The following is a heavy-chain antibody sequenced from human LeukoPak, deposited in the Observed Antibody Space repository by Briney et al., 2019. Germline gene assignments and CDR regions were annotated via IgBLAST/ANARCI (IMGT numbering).Heavy chain of an antibody. J-gene: IGHJ6*02. CDR2: INPNSGGT. V-gene: IGHV1-2*06. D-gene: IGHD3-3*01. CDR1: GYTFTAYY. Sequence: ASVKVSCKASGYTFTAYYMHWVRQAPGQGLEWMGRINPNSGGTNYAQKFQGRVTMTRDTSISTAYMELSRLRSDDTAVYYCARGGYDFVYYYYGMDVWGQGTTVTVSS. CDR3: ARGGYDFVYYYYGMDV.